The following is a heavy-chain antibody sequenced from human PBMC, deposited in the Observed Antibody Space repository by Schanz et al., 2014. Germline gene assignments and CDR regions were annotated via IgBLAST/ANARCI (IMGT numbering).Heavy chain of an antibody. CDR1: GLIFSTYT. V-gene: IGHV3-23*01. J-gene: IGHJ4*02. CDR3: AKDPYDVLTGYQYYFDY. Sequence: PGGSLRLSCPTSGLIFSTYTLNWVRQAPGKGLEWISYISFSGNTIYYADSVKGRFTISRDNSMNTLHLQMDGLRVEDTAVYFCAKDPYDVLTGYQYYFDYWGPGRLVTVSS. D-gene: IGHD3-9*01. CDR2: ISFSGNTI.